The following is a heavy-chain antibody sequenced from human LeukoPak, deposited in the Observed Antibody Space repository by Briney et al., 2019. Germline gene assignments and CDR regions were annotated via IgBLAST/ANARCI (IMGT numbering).Heavy chain of an antibody. CDR2: ISWKSGNI. Sequence: PGGSLRLSCAASGFTFDDSAMHWVRQAPGKGLEWVSGISWKSGNIGYADSVKGRFTISRDNAKNTLYLQMNSLRAEDTAVYYCARETLSTLNYYMDVWGKGTTVTVSS. V-gene: IGHV3-9*01. D-gene: IGHD2-2*01. CDR1: GFTFDDSA. J-gene: IGHJ6*03. CDR3: ARETLSTLNYYMDV.